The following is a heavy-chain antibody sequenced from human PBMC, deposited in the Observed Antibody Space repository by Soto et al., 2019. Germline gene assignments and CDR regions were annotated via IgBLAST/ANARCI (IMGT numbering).Heavy chain of an antibody. J-gene: IGHJ4*02. V-gene: IGHV3-23*01. CDR1: GLTFGSYS. CDR3: AKSYGDTWNQYYFDP. Sequence: GGSLRLSCAASGLTFGSYSLSWVRQAPGKGLEWLSGISGTGGSRYHADSVRGRFAISRDNSRNTLYLQMDALRAEDTAVYYCAKSYGDTWNQYYFDPWGQGTLVTVSS. D-gene: IGHD1-20*01. CDR2: ISGTGGSR.